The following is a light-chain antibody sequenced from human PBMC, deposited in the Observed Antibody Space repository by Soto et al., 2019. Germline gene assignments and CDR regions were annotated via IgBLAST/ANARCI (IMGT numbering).Light chain of an antibody. CDR2: KVS. J-gene: IGKJ1*01. V-gene: IGKV1-5*03. CDR3: QQYNSYSWT. Sequence: DIQMTQSPSTLSASIGDRVTITCRASQSLNNWLAWYQQKPGNAPKLLIYKVSNLESGVPSRFSGSGSGTEITLTISSLQPDDFATYYCQQYNSYSWTVGQGTKVEIK. CDR1: QSLNNW.